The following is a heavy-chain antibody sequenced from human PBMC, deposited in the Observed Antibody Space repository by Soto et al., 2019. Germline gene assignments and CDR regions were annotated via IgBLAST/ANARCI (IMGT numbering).Heavy chain of an antibody. CDR1: GSTLTDFS. CDR2: FDPEEGET. CDR3: ATDAGHGYYTFDN. V-gene: IGHV1-24*01. J-gene: IGHJ4*02. D-gene: IGHD3-22*01. Sequence: ASVKVSCKLSGSTLTDFSMHWVRQAPGKGLEWMGLFDPEEGETVYAQNLQGRVTMTEDTATDTACMELNSLTFEDTAVYYCATDAGHGYYTFDNWGQGTLVTVS.